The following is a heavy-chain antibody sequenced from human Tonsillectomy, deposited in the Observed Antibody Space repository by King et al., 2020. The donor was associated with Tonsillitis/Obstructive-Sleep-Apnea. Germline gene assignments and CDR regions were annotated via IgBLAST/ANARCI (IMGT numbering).Heavy chain of an antibody. CDR2: ISYDGSNK. CDR3: AKTPYYYDNSGYYV. V-gene: IGHV3-30*18. D-gene: IGHD3-22*01. J-gene: IGHJ6*02. CDR1: GFTFSSYD. Sequence: VQLVESGGGVVQLGRSLRLSCAASGFTFSSYDMHWVRQAPGKGLEWVAVISYDGSNKYYADSVKGRFTISRDNSNNTLYLQMNSLRAEDTAVYYCAKTPYYYDNSGYYVWGQGTTVTVSS.